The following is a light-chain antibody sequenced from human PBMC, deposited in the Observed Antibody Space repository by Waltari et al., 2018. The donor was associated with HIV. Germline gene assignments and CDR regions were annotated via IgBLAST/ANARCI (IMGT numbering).Light chain of an antibody. V-gene: IGKV1-12*01. CDR1: RDITNY. Sequence: DIQMIQSPSPVSASVGDRVIITCRASRDITNYLVWYQQKPGKVPKLLIYGASTLQSGVPSRFSGSGSGTDFALTISSLQPEDSATYYCQQANSFPFTFGQGTKLEI. CDR3: QQANSFPFT. J-gene: IGKJ2*01. CDR2: GAS.